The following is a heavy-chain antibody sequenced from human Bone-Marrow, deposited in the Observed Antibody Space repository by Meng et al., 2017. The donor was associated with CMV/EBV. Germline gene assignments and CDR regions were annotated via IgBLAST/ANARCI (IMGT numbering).Heavy chain of an antibody. V-gene: IGHV6-1*01. CDR3: AKSLRYYYGSGPVGN. Sequence: SQTLSLTCAISGDSVSSNSAAWNWIRQSPSRGLEWLGRTYYRSKWYNDYAVSVKSRITINPDTSKNQFSLQLNSVTPEDTAVYYCAKSLRYYYGSGPVGNWGQGTLVTVSS. CDR2: TYYRSKWYN. D-gene: IGHD3-10*01. J-gene: IGHJ4*02. CDR1: GDSVSSNSAA.